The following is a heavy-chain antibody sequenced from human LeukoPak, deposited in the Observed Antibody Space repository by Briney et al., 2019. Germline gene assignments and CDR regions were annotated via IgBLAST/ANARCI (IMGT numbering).Heavy chain of an antibody. CDR2: IYYGGST. V-gene: IGHV4-39*01. Sequence: PSETLSLTCTVSGGSISSSSYYWGWIRQPPGKGLEWIGSIYYGGSTYYNPSLKSRVTISVDTSKNQFSLKLSSVTAADTAVYYCARLGSGSYYNDYNWFDPWGQGTLVTVSS. J-gene: IGHJ5*02. CDR3: ARLGSGSYYNDYNWFDP. D-gene: IGHD3-10*01. CDR1: GGSISSSSYY.